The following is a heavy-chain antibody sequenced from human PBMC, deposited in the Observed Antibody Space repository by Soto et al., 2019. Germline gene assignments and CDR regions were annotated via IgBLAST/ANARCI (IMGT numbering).Heavy chain of an antibody. CDR3: ARAYHFPPIMIVDSYRAFDI. D-gene: IGHD3-22*01. Sequence: SVKVSCKASGGTFSSYAISWVRQAPGQGLEWMGGIIPIFGTANYAQKFQGRVTITADESTSTAYMELSSLRSEDTAVYYCARAYHFPPIMIVDSYRAFDIWGQGTMVTVSS. V-gene: IGHV1-69*13. CDR2: IIPIFGTA. CDR1: GGTFSSYA. J-gene: IGHJ3*02.